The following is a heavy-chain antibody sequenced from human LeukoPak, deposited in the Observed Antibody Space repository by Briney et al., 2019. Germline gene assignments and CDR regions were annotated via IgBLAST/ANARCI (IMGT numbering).Heavy chain of an antibody. Sequence: SETLSLTCSVSGRSISTYYWSWIRQPPGKGLEWIGYNYNRGTTNYNPSLKSRVTISVDRSKNQFSLSLTSVTAADTAVYYCARERASAGPHFEHWGRGILFTVSS. CDR1: GRSISTYY. V-gene: IGHV4-59*01. CDR3: ARERASAGPHFEH. D-gene: IGHD6-13*01. J-gene: IGHJ4*02. CDR2: NYNRGTT.